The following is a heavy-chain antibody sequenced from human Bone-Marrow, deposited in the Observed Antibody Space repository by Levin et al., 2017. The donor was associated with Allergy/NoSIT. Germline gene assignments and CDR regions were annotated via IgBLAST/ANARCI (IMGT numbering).Heavy chain of an antibody. CDR2: IHSDDNT. CDR1: GFTVSSHY. D-gene: IGHD2-21*01. CDR3: ASHPPAAVGRDYLSF. Sequence: PGGSLRLSCVGFGFTVSSHYMSWVRQAPGKGLEWVSVIHSDDNTHYANSVKGRFTISRDNSKNTLYLQMNSLRAEDTAVYYCASHPPAAVGRDYLSFWGQGTPVTVSS. J-gene: IGHJ4*02. V-gene: IGHV3-53*01.